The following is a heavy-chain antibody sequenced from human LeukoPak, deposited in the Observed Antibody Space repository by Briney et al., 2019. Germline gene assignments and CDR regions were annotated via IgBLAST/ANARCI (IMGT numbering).Heavy chain of an antibody. CDR3: AKAYKPCIAAAGSNYYFDY. Sequence: PGGSLRLSCASSGFTFDDYAMDWVRQAPGKGLEWVSGISWNSGSIGYADSVKGRFTISRDNAKNSLYLQMNSLRAEDMALYYCAKAYKPCIAAAGSNYYFDYWGQGTLVTVSS. CDR2: ISWNSGSI. V-gene: IGHV3-9*03. D-gene: IGHD6-13*01. J-gene: IGHJ4*02. CDR1: GFTFDDYA.